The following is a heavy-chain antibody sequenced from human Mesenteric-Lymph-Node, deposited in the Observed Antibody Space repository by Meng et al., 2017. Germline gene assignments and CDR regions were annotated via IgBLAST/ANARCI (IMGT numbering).Heavy chain of an antibody. CDR1: GYTFTSYA. D-gene: IGHD5-24*01. CDR2: INTNTGNP. V-gene: IGHV7-4-1*02. J-gene: IGHJ6*02. CDR3: ARVKRWLQSDYYYYGMDV. Sequence: ASVKVSCKASGYTFTSYAMNWVRQAPGQGLEWMGWINTNTGNPTYAQGFTGRFVFSLDTSVSTAYLQISSLKAEDTAVYYCARVKRWLQSDYYYYGMDVWGQGTTVTVSS.